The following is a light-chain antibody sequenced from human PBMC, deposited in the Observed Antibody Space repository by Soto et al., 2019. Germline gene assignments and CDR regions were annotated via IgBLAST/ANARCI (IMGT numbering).Light chain of an antibody. V-gene: IGKV1-5*03. CDR1: QSISSW. J-gene: IGKJ5*01. Sequence: DIPMTQSPSTLSASVGDRVTITCRASQSISSWLAWYQQKPGKAPNLLIYKASSLESGVPSRFSGSGSGTEFTLTSSSLQPDDFASYYCQQYESYSVTFGQGTRLEIK. CDR2: KAS. CDR3: QQYESYSVT.